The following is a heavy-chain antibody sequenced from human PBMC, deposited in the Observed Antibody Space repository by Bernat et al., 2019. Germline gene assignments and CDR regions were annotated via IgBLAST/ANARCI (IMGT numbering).Heavy chain of an antibody. Sequence: EVQLVQSGAEVKKPGESLKISCKGSGYSFTSYWIGWVRQMPGKGLEWMGIIYPGDSDTRYSPSFQGQVTISADKSISTAYLQWSSLKASDTAMYYCARLETPHLLPPYFDYWGQGTLVTVSS. V-gene: IGHV5-51*01. CDR2: IYPGDSDT. CDR3: ARLETPHLLPPYFDY. J-gene: IGHJ4*02. CDR1: GYSFTSYW.